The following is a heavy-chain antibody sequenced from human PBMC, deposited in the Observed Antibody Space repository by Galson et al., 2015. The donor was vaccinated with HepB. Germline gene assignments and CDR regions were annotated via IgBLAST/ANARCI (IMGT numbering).Heavy chain of an antibody. CDR1: GFTFSNTW. CDR2: IKRKTDGEPT. V-gene: IGHV3-15*01. J-gene: IGHJ6*02. D-gene: IGHD2-21*02. Sequence: SLRLSCAASGFTFSNTWMSWVRQAPGKGLEWVGRIKRKTDGEPTDYAAPVKGRFTISRDDSKNTLYLQMNSLQTEDTAVYYCTTEGGEHIVVVTADYYYYGMDVWGQGTTVTVSS. CDR3: TTEGGEHIVVVTADYYYYGMDV.